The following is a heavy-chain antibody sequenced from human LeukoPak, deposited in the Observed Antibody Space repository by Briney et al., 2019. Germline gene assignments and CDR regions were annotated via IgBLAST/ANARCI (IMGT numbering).Heavy chain of an antibody. Sequence: ASVKVSFTASGGTFSSYAISWVRQAPGQGLEWMGGIIPVFGTTNYAQKFQGRVTITTDDSTSTAYMELSSLRSEDTAVYYCARVKCSGTNCYRTSDAFDIWGQGTMVTVSS. V-gene: IGHV1-69*05. CDR3: ARVKCSGTNCYRTSDAFDI. J-gene: IGHJ3*02. D-gene: IGHD2-2*01. CDR2: IIPVFGTT. CDR1: GGTFSSYA.